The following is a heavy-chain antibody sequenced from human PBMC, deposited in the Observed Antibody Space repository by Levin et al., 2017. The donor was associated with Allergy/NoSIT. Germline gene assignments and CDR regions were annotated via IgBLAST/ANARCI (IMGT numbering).Heavy chain of an antibody. J-gene: IGHJ4*02. Sequence: SCAASGFIFSDYGMHWVRQAPGKGLEWVAVIWYDGSTKYYADSVKGRFTISRDNSKNTLYLETNSLRAEDTAMYHCARARGSGYDLRADYWGQGTLVTVSS. CDR3: ARARGSGYDLRADY. CDR2: IWYDGSTK. CDR1: GFIFSDYG. V-gene: IGHV3-33*01. D-gene: IGHD5-12*01.